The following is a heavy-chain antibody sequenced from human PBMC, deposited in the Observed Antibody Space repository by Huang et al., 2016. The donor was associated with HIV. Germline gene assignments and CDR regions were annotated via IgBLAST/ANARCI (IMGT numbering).Heavy chain of an antibody. CDR2: VNPNRCKT. V-gene: IGHV1-8*01. D-gene: IGHD6-19*01. Sequence: QVQLVQSGPEVKKPGASVKVSCQTSGYIFSNYDINWVRQAPGQGLQWMGWVNPNRCKTAYGQKFQGRVTLTRSTSTGAAYMVVNSLTSQDTAVYYCARLTSGWYQDYWGQGTLVTVSS. J-gene: IGHJ4*02. CDR3: ARLTSGWYQDY. CDR1: GYIFSNYD.